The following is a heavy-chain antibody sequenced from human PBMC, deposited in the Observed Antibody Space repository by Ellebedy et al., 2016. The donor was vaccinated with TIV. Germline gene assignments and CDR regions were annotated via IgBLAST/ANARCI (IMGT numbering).Heavy chain of an antibody. CDR1: GFIFSSYN. D-gene: IGHD2-15*01. V-gene: IGHV3-21*01. CDR3: ARYCSGGSCLSTGCYYGMDV. Sequence: LSLTCAASGFIFSSYNMNWVRQAPGKGLEWVSSITTVNNKYYANSVQGRFTISRDNAKDSLDLQMNSLRADDTAVYYCARYCSGGSCLSTGCYYGMDVWGQGTTVTVSS. CDR2: ITTVNNK. J-gene: IGHJ6*02.